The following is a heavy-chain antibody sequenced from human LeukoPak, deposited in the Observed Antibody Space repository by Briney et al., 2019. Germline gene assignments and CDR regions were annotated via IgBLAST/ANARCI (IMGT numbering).Heavy chain of an antibody. J-gene: IGHJ3*02. V-gene: IGHV3-23*01. D-gene: IGHD3-10*01. CDR2: ISGSGGST. CDR1: GFTFSSYA. CDR3: AKVQPSDLWDYYGSGSGAFDI. Sequence: GGSLRLSCAASGFTFSSYAMSRVRQAPGKGLEWVSAISGSGGSTYYADSVKGRFTISRDNSKNTLYLQMNSLRAEDTAVYYCAKVQPSDLWDYYGSGSGAFDIWGQGTMVTVSS.